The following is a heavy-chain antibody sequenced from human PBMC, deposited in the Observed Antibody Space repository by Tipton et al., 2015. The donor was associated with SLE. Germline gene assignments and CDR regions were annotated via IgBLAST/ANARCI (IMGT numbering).Heavy chain of an antibody. CDR1: GGSMSTYY. Sequence: TLSLTCTVSGGSMSTYYWSWIRQPPGKGLEWIGYIYHSGSTNYNPSLRSRVTISVDTSKNQLSLQLSSVTAADTAVYYCAGITMVQGVTPWGQGTLVTVSS. J-gene: IGHJ5*02. V-gene: IGHV4-59*03. D-gene: IGHD3-10*01. CDR3: AGITMVQGVTP. CDR2: IYHSGST.